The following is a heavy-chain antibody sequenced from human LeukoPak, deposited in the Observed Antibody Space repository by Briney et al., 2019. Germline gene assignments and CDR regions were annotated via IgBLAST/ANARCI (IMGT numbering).Heavy chain of an antibody. D-gene: IGHD3-10*01. CDR2: FDPEDGET. CDR3: ARSDPSWGMVRGVNLNWYFDL. CDR1: GYTLTELS. J-gene: IGHJ2*01. V-gene: IGHV1-24*01. Sequence: VASVKVSCKVSGYTLTELSMHWVRQAPGKGLEWMGGFDPEDGETIYAQKFQGRVTMTEDTSTDTAYMELSSLRSEDTAVYYCARSDPSWGMVRGVNLNWYFDLWGRGTLVTVSS.